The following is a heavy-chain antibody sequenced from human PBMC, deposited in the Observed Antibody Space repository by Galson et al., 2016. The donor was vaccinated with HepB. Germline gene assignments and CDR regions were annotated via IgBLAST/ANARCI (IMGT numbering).Heavy chain of an antibody. CDR2: TIPVFGTT. Sequence: SVKVSCKASGGTFSSYTIGWVRQAPGQGLEWMAGTIPVFGTTNYAQKFQGRVTHTADESTSTAYMELSSLRSEYTAVYYWVRLWGLVGAPGGFNPWGQGTRVTVP. D-gene: IGHD1-26*01. J-gene: IGHJ5*02. V-gene: IGHV1-69*13. CDR1: GGTFSSYT. CDR3: VRLWGLVGAPGGFNP.